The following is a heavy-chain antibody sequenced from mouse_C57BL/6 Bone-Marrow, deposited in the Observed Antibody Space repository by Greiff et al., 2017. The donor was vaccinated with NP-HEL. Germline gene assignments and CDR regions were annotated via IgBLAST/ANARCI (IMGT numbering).Heavy chain of an antibody. V-gene: IGHV1-64*01. D-gene: IGHD4-1*01. CDR2: IHPNSGST. CDR1: GYTFTSYW. J-gene: IGHJ3*01. Sequence: QVQLQQPGAELVKPGASVKLSCKASGYTFTSYWMHWVKQRPGQGLEWIGMIHPNSGSTNYNEKFKSKATLTVAKSSSTAYMQLSSLTSEDSAVYYCARARGTGSIAYWGQGTLVTGSA. CDR3: ARARGTGSIAY.